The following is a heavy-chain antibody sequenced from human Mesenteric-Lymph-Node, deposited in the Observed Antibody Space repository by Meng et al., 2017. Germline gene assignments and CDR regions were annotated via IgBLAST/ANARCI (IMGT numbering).Heavy chain of an antibody. CDR2: ISGSGGST. Sequence: GESLKISCTASGFTFSSYAMSWVRQAPGKGLEWVSSISGSGGSTYYADSVKGRFTISRDNSKNTLWLQMNSLRAEDTAVYYCAKDCYGDYDYWGQGTLVTVSS. D-gene: IGHD4-17*01. V-gene: IGHV3-23*01. CDR1: GFTFSSYA. CDR3: AKDCYGDYDY. J-gene: IGHJ4*02.